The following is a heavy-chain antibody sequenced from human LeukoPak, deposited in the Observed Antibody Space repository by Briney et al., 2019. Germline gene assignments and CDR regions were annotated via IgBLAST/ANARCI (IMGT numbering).Heavy chain of an antibody. CDR3: AKDLASYYYDSSGYYYYGMDV. J-gene: IGHJ6*02. Sequence: GRSLRLSCAASGFTFSSYGMHWVRQAPGKGLEWVAVISDDGSNKYYADSVKGRFTISRDDSKNTLYLQMNSLRAEDTAVYYCAKDLASYYYDSSGYYYYGMDVWGQGTTVTVSS. V-gene: IGHV3-30*18. D-gene: IGHD3-22*01. CDR1: GFTFSSYG. CDR2: ISDDGSNK.